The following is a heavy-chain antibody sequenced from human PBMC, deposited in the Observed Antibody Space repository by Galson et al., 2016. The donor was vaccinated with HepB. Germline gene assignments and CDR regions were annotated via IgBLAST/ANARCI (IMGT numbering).Heavy chain of an antibody. D-gene: IGHD3-22*01. CDR1: GGSISSSNW. Sequence: LTCAVSGGSISSSNWWIWVRQPPGKGLEWIGEIYHSGSTNYNPSLKSRVTISVDKSKNQFSLKLSSVTAADTAVYYCARDGPEEVIRPPLGYWGQGTLVTVSS. CDR3: ARDGPEEVIRPPLGY. V-gene: IGHV4-4*02. CDR2: IYHSGST. J-gene: IGHJ4*02.